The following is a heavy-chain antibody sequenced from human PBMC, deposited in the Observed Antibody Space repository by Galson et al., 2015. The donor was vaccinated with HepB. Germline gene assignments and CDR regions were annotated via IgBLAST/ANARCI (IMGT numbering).Heavy chain of an antibody. J-gene: IGHJ4*02. CDR3: ARNPPDSRNWYETSDH. V-gene: IGHV5-10-1*01. CDR2: IDPSDSYT. D-gene: IGHD6-13*01. CDR1: GYSFTNYW. Sequence: QSGAEVKKPGDSLRISCKGSGYSFTNYWIAWVRQMPGKGLEWMGRIDPSDSYTNYSPSFQGHVTISSDKSINTAYLQWSSLKASDTAMYYCARNPPDSRNWYETSDHWGQGTLVTVSS.